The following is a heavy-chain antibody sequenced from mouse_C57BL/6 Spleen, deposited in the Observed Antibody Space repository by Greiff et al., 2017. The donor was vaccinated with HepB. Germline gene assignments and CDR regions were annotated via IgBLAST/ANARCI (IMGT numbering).Heavy chain of an antibody. J-gene: IGHJ2*01. V-gene: IGHV5-17*01. Sequence: LMESGGGLVKPGGSLKLSCAASGFTFSDYGMHWVRQAPEKGLEWVAYISSGSSTIYYADTVKGRFTISRDNAKNTLFLQMTSLRSEDTAMYYCAKGGSGSSYLYYFDYWGQGTTLTVSS. CDR1: GFTFSDYG. CDR2: ISSGSSTI. CDR3: AKGGSGSSYLYYFDY. D-gene: IGHD1-1*01.